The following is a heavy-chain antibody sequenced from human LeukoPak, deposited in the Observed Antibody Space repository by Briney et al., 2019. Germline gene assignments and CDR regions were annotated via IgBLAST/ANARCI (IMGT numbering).Heavy chain of an antibody. CDR2: ISAYNGNT. D-gene: IGHD3-9*01. J-gene: IGHJ4*02. CDR3: AREWWEPSTKYFDWPTSYYFDY. CDR1: GYTFTSYG. V-gene: IGHV1-18*01. Sequence: ASVKVSCKASGYTFTSYGISWVRQAPGQGLEWMGWISAYNGNTNYAQKLQGRVTMTTDTSTSTAHMKLRSLRSDDTAVYYCAREWWEPSTKYFDWPTSYYFDYWGQGTLVTVSS.